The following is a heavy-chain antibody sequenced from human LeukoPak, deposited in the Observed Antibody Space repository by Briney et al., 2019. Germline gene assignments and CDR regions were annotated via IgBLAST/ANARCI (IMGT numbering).Heavy chain of an antibody. CDR3: AREECSGGSCYTFDY. V-gene: IGHV1-46*01. D-gene: IGHD2-15*01. CDR1: GYTFISNY. Sequence: GASVKVSCKAYGYTFISNYLNWVRQAPGQGLEWVGIINPSGGSPSYAQKFQGRVTMTRDMSTSTVYMELSSLRSEDTAVYYCAREECSGGSCYTFDYWGQGTLVTVSS. CDR2: INPSGGSP. J-gene: IGHJ4*02.